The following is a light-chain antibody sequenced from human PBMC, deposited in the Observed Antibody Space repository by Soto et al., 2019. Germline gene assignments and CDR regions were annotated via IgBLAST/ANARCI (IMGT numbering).Light chain of an antibody. CDR2: GAS. CDR3: KQYGSSPPYT. V-gene: IGKV3-20*01. CDR1: QSVSSSY. J-gene: IGKJ2*01. Sequence: EIVLTQSPGTLSLSPGERATLSCRASQSVSSSYLAWYQQKPGQAPRLLIYGASSRATGIPDRFSGSGSGTDFTLTISRLEPEDFAGYYCKQYGSSPPYTFGQGTKLEIK.